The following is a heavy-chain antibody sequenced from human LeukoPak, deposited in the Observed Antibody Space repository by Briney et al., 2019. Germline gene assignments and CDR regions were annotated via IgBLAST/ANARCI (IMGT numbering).Heavy chain of an antibody. CDR3: ARGLRWHDY. D-gene: IGHD4-23*01. CDR2: IEQDGSEK. V-gene: IGHV3-7*04. J-gene: IGHJ4*02. Sequence: GGSLRLSCAVSGITFSSFWMNWVRQPPGKGLEWVANIEQDGSEKNYVDSVKGRFTISRDNAKNSLYLQMSSLRAEDTAVYYCARGLRWHDYWGQGTLVTVSS. CDR1: GITFSSFW.